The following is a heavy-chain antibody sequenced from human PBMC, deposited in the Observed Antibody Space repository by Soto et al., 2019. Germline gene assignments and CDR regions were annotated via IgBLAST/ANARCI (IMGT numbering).Heavy chain of an antibody. V-gene: IGHV1-69*02. J-gene: IGHJ6*02. D-gene: IGHD4-17*01. CDR3: ALLHGDCGYYGMDV. CDR1: GGTFSSYT. Sequence: QVQLVQSGAEVKKPGSSVKVSCKASGGTFSSYTISWVRQAPGQGLEWMGRIIPILGIANYAQKFQGRVTITADKSTSPAYMALCSLRSEDTAVYYCALLHGDCGYYGMDVRGQGTTVTVSS. CDR2: IIPILGIA.